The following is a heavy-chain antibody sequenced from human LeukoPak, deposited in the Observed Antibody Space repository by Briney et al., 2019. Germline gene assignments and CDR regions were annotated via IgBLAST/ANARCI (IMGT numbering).Heavy chain of an antibody. Sequence: GGPLRLSCAVSGFTVSSNYMSWVRQAPGKGLEWVSVIYSGGSTYYADSVKGRFTISRDNSKNTLYLQMNSLRAEDTAVYYCARDSGGYFDYWGQGTLVTVSS. V-gene: IGHV3-53*01. CDR2: IYSGGST. CDR1: GFTVSSNY. CDR3: ARDSGGYFDY. J-gene: IGHJ4*02. D-gene: IGHD3-16*01.